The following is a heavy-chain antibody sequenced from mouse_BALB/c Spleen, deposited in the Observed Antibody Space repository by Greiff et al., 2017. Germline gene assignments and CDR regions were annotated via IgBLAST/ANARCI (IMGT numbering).Heavy chain of an antibody. CDR3: TSCGGFWDGGYLDY. Sequence: LQQPGSELVRPGASVKLSCKASGYTFTSYWMHWVKQRHGQGLEWIGNIYPGSGSTNYDEKFKSKGTLTVDTSSSTAYMHLSSLTSEDSAVYYCTSCGGFWDGGYLDYGGKGTTLTVSS. V-gene: IGHV1S22*01. J-gene: IGHJ2*01. CDR2: IYPGSGST. D-gene: IGHD4-1*01. CDR1: GYTFTSYW.